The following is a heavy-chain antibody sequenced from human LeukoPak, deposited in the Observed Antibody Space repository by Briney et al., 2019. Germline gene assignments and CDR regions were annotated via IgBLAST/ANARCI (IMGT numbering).Heavy chain of an antibody. CDR1: GFTFSNYF. CDR3: ARERQDTVIHSGAFDI. J-gene: IGHJ3*02. D-gene: IGHD2-21*02. Sequence: GGSLRLCCAASGFTFSNYFMHWVRQATGKGLEWVADNGSHTFYVESVKCRFTISRDNSKNTLYLQMNSLGPEDTAVYFCARERQDTVIHSGAFDIWGQGTMVTVSS. CDR2: NGSHT. V-gene: IGHV3-30-3*01.